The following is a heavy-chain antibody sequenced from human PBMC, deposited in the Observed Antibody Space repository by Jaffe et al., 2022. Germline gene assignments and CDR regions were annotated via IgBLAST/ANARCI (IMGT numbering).Heavy chain of an antibody. J-gene: IGHJ3*01. V-gene: IGHV3-15*01. Sequence: EEQLVESGGGLVKPGGSLRLSCAASGFTFSRVAFSRAWMSWVRQAPGRGLEWIGRIKSKFDGETIEYTAPVKGRFTISRDDSKDMVYLQMNNLKTEDTAVYYCATGVAGAFDFWGQGTMVTVSS. CDR1: GFTFSRVAFSRAW. CDR3: ATGVAGAFDF. D-gene: IGHD6-19*01. CDR2: IKSKFDGETI.